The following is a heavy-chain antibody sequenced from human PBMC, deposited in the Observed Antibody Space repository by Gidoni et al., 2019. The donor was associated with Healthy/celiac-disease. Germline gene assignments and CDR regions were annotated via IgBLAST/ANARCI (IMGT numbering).Heavy chain of an antibody. V-gene: IGHV3-49*05. CDR2: IRSKAYGGTT. Sequence: EVQLVESGGGLVKPGRSLRLSCTASGFTFGDYAMSWFRQAPGKGLEWVGFIRSKAYGGTTEYSASVKGRFTISRDDSKSIAYLQMNSLKTEDTAVYYCTRDSDSSGYYYPLFDYWCQGTLVTVSS. D-gene: IGHD3-22*01. J-gene: IGHJ4*02. CDR3: TRDSDSSGYYYPLFDY. CDR1: GFTFGDYA.